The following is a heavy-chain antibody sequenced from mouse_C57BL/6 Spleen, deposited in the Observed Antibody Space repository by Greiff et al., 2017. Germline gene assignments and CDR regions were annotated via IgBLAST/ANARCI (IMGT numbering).Heavy chain of an antibody. CDR2: IYPSDSET. J-gene: IGHJ3*01. CDR1: GYTFTSYW. CDR3: ARSPYRTTGAY. D-gene: IGHD2-12*01. V-gene: IGHV1-61*01. Sequence: QVQLQQPGAQLVRPGSSVKLSCKASGYTFTSYWMDWVKQRPGQGLEWIGNIYPSDSETHYNQKFKDKATLTVDKSSSTAYMQLSSLTSEDSAVYYCARSPYRTTGAYGGQGTLVTVSA.